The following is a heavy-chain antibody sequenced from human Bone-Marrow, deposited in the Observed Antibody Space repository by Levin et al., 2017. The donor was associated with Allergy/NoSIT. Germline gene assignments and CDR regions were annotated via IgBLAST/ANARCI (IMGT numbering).Heavy chain of an antibody. D-gene: IGHD3-16*01. J-gene: IGHJ4*02. Sequence: GESLKISCKVSGYSFPNSGITWVRQAPGQGLEWMGWISASSGNTIYAQKFQGRVTMNTDTSTTTAYMELRSLGSDDTAVYYCARADYAYPGYFDHWGQGTLVTVSS. CDR1: GYSFPNSG. CDR2: ISASSGNT. CDR3: ARADYAYPGYFDH. V-gene: IGHV1-18*01.